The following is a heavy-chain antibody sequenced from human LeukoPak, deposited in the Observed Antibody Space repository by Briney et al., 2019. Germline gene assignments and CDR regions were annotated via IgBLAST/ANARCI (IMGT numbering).Heavy chain of an antibody. Sequence: PGGSLRLSCAASGFTFSTYAMSWVRQAPGKGLEWVSLTYSGGSTYYADSLKGRFTISRDNSKNTLYLQMNSLRAEDTAVYYCARDGFYGSGTYVDVWGQGTTVTVSS. D-gene: IGHD3-10*01. CDR3: ARDGFYGSGTYVDV. CDR1: GFTFSTYA. V-gene: IGHV3-23*03. J-gene: IGHJ6*02. CDR2: TYSGGST.